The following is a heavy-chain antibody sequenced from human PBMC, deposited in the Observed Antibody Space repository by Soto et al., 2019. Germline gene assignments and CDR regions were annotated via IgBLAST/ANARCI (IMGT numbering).Heavy chain of an antibody. CDR3: ARSRFYCSGGSCRGFYYYYMDV. CDR2: IYSGGST. Sequence: GGSLRLSCAASGFTVSSNYMSWVRQAPGKGLEWVSVIYSGGSTYYADSVKGRFTISRDNSKNTLYLQMNSLRAEDTAVYYCARSRFYCSGGSCRGFYYYYMDVWGKGTTVTVSS. D-gene: IGHD2-15*01. V-gene: IGHV3-66*01. CDR1: GFTVSSNY. J-gene: IGHJ6*03.